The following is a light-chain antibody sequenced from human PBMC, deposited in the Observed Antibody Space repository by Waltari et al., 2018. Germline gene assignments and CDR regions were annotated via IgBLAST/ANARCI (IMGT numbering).Light chain of an antibody. Sequence: DIQMTQSPSPLSASVGARVTITCRASQTINGRVALDQQKTGKVPELLIHDASTLESGVPPRFGGSGSGTEFTLTISSVQPEDVATYYCQQYLLFWTFGQGTRVEIK. CDR2: DAS. J-gene: IGKJ1*01. V-gene: IGKV1-5*01. CDR3: QQYLLFWT. CDR1: QTINGR.